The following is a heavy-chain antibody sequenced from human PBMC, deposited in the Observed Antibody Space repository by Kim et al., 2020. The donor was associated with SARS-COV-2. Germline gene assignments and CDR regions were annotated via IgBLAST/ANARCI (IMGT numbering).Heavy chain of an antibody. CDR2: INHSGST. CDR3: ARTYRGSAFDI. CDR1: GGSFSGYY. V-gene: IGHV4-34*01. D-gene: IGHD3-10*01. J-gene: IGHJ3*02. Sequence: SETLSLTCAVYGGSFSGYYWSWIRQPPGKGLEWIGEINHSGSTNYNPSLKSRVTISVDTSKNQFSLKLSSVTAADTAVYYCARTYRGSAFDIWGQGTMVTVSS.